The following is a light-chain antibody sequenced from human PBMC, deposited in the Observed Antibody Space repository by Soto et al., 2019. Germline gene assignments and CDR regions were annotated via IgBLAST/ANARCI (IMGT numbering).Light chain of an antibody. CDR1: QSVSSS. V-gene: IGKV3-11*01. CDR2: DAS. J-gene: IGKJ5*01. Sequence: EIVLTQSPATLSLPPGERATLSCRASQSVSSSLAWYQQKPGQAPRLLIYDASNSATGVPARFSGSGSGTDFTLTISSLEPEDFAVYFCQQRRNWPITFGQGTRLEIK. CDR3: QQRRNWPIT.